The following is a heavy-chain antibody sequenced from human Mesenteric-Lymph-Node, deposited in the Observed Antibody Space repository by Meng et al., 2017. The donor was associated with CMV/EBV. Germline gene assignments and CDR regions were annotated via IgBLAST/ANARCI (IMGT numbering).Heavy chain of an antibody. CDR2: MNPSSGNT. CDR1: GGTFSSYA. CDR3: ARGRRSFQIGS. D-gene: IGHD2-21*01. Sequence: ASVKVSCKASGGTFSSYAISWVRQAPGQGLEWMGWMNPSSGNTGYAQKFQGRVTMTRDTSISTAYMELSSLRSEDTARYYCARGRRSFQIGSWGQGTLVTVSS. V-gene: IGHV1-8*02. J-gene: IGHJ4*02.